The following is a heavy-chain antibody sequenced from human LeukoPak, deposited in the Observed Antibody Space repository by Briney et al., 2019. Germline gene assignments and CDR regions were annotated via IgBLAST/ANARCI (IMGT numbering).Heavy chain of an antibody. Sequence: GGSLRLSCAASAFTFSSYAMHWVRQAPGKGLEWVAVISYDGSNKYYAGSVKGRFTISRDNSKNTLYLQMNSLRAEDTAVYYCARSYVRGWYEVGGIDYWGQGTLVTVSS. D-gene: IGHD6-19*01. V-gene: IGHV3-30-3*01. J-gene: IGHJ4*02. CDR3: ARSYVRGWYEVGGIDY. CDR2: ISYDGSNK. CDR1: AFTFSSYA.